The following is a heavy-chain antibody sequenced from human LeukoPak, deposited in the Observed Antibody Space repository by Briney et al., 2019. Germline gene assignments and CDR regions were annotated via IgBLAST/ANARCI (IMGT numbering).Heavy chain of an antibody. Sequence: GGSLRLSCAASGFTSNLYWMTWVRQAPGKGLEWVANIRQDGNEKYYVDSVKGQFTISRDNAKSSLYLQMNSLRVEDTAVYYCTSWGDTTAEYFQRWGQGTLVTVSS. J-gene: IGHJ1*01. CDR3: TSWGDTTAEYFQR. D-gene: IGHD2-21*02. CDR2: IRQDGNEK. V-gene: IGHV3-7*01. CDR1: GFTSNLYW.